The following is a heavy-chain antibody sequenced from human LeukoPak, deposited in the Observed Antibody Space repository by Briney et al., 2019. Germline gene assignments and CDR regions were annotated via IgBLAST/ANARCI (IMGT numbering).Heavy chain of an antibody. D-gene: IGHD6-19*01. CDR1: DYTFTSYG. V-gene: IGHV1-18*01. J-gene: IGHJ3*02. CDR2: ISGYNGNT. CDR3: ARDKAVADSGWAFDI. Sequence: GASVKVFCKASDYTFTSYGISWVRQAPGQGLEWMGWISGYNGNTNHAQKLQGRVTMTTDTSTSTAYMELRSLRSDDTAVYYCARDKAVADSGWAFDIWGQGTMVTVSS.